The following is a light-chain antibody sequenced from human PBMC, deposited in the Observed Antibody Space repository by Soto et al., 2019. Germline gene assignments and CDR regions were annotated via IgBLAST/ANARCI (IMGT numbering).Light chain of an antibody. Sequence: EIVLTQSPGTLSLSPGERVTLSCRASQRVNSNYLAWYQQKPGQAPRLLIHGASIRAAGIPDRFSGSGFGTDFNLTISSLEPEDVAVYYCQRHGTPPPYTFGQGTKLESK. CDR2: GAS. CDR1: QRVNSNY. CDR3: QRHGTPPPYT. V-gene: IGKV3-20*01. J-gene: IGKJ2*01.